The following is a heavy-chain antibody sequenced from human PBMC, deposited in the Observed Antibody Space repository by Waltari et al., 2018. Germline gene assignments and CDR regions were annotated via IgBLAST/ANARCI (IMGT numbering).Heavy chain of an antibody. CDR2: IYTNGST. CDR1: GGSISSGIYY. Sequence: QVQLQESGPGLVKPSQTLSLTCTVSGGSISSGIYYWSWIRQPAGKGLEWIGRIYTNGSTNYNPSLNSRVTISLDTSKNQFSLKLSSVTAADTAVYYCARIRSSWSVRESYFDYWGQGTLVTVSS. V-gene: IGHV4-61*02. D-gene: IGHD6-13*01. J-gene: IGHJ4*02. CDR3: ARIRSSWSVRESYFDY.